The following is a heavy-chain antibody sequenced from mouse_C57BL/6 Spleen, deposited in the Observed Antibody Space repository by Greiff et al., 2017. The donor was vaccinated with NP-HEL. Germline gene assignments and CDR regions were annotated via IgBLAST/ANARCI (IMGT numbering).Heavy chain of an antibody. CDR2: ISSGSSTI. D-gene: IGHD1-1*01. CDR1: GFTFSDYG. V-gene: IGHV5-17*01. CDR3: ARRPHYYGSYWYFDV. J-gene: IGHJ1*03. Sequence: EVQVVESGGGLVKPGGSLKLSCAASGFTFSDYGMHWVRQAPEKGLEWVAYISSGSSTIYEGERVKGRFNNSRDNAKNTLFLQMTSLRSEDTAMYYCARRPHYYGSYWYFDVWGTGTTVTVSS.